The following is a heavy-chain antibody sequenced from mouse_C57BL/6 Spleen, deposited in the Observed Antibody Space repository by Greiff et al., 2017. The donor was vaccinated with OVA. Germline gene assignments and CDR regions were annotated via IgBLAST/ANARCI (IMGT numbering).Heavy chain of an antibody. CDR1: GFTFSDYG. CDR3: ARRSPKPYDAMDY. Sequence: EVNLVESGGGLVKPGGSLKLSCAASGFTFSDYGMHWVRQAPEKGLEWVAYISSGSSTIYYADTVKGRFTISRDNAKNTLFLQMTSLRSEDTAMYYCARRSPKPYDAMDYWGQGTSVTVSS. J-gene: IGHJ4*01. CDR2: ISSGSSTI. V-gene: IGHV5-17*01.